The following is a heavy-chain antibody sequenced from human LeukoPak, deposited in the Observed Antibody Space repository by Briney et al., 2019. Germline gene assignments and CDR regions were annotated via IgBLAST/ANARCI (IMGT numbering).Heavy chain of an antibody. CDR1: GFTFSNYW. D-gene: IGHD3-16*01. V-gene: IGHV3-7*03. CDR3: ARDGD. Sequence: GGSLRLSCAASGFTFSNYWMSWGRQAPGKGLEWVANIKQDGSEKYYVDSVKGRFPISRDNAKNSLYLQMNSLRAEDTAVYYCARDGDWGQGTLVTVSS. J-gene: IGHJ4*02. CDR2: IKQDGSEK.